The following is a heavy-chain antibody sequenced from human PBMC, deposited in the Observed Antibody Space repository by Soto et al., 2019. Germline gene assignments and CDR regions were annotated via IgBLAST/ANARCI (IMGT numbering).Heavy chain of an antibody. V-gene: IGHV3-23*01. CDR3: VKEGRLAVGGLDL. CDR2: ISGSGGST. CDR1: GFTFISYA. D-gene: IGHD3-10*01. J-gene: IGHJ5*02. Sequence: EVQLLESGGGLVQPGGSLRLSCAASGFTFISYAMSWVRQAPGKGLECVSSISGSGGSTFYADSVKGRFAISRDNSKNTLSLQMDSLRVEDTAIYYCVKEGRLAVGGLDLWGQGALVTVSS.